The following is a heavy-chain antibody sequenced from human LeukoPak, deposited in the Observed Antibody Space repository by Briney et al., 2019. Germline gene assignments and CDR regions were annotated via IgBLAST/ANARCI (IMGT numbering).Heavy chain of an antibody. CDR1: GYTFTSYG. J-gene: IGHJ4*02. CDR3: AREFSRRYPPSYFDY. Sequence: GASVNVSCKASGYTFTSYGISWVRQAPGQGREWMGWISAYNGNTNYAQKLQGRVTMTTDTSTSTAYMELRSLRSDDTAVYYCAREFSRRYPPSYFDYWGQGTLVTVSS. CDR2: ISAYNGNT. D-gene: IGHD1-1*01. V-gene: IGHV1-18*01.